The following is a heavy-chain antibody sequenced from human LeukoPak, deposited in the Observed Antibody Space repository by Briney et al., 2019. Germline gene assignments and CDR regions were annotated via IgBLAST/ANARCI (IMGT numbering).Heavy chain of an antibody. Sequence: GGSLRLSCAASGFIFNDYDMHWVRQAPGKGLEWVAFVRSDGSNKYYTDSMKGRFTISRDNSENMLYLQMNNLRTEDTAVYYCAKDSGQGLDYWGQGTLVTVSS. CDR1: GFIFNDYD. V-gene: IGHV3-30*02. J-gene: IGHJ4*02. CDR2: VRSDGSNK. CDR3: AKDSGQGLDY.